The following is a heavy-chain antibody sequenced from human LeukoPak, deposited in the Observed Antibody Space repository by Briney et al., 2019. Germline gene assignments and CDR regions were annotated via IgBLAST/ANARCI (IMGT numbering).Heavy chain of an antibody. J-gene: IGHJ4*02. V-gene: IGHV4-39*01. D-gene: IGHD2-2*01. CDR2: IYYSGST. CDR1: GGSISSSSYY. Sequence: KPSETLSLTCTVSGGSISSSSYYWGWIRQPPGKGLEWIGSIYYSGSTYYNPSLKSRVTISVDTSKNQFSLKLSSVTAADTAVYYCVVVVVPAAYAIDYWGQGTLVTVSS. CDR3: VVVVVPAAYAIDY.